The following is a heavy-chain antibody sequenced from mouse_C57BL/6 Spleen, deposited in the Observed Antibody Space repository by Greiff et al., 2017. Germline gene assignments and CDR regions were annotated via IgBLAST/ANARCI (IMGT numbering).Heavy chain of an antibody. Sequence: EVQLQESGPGLVKPSQSLSLTCSVTGYSITSGYYWNWIRQFPGNKLEWMGYISYDGSNNYNPSLKNRISITRDTSKNQFFLKLNSVTTEDTATYYCASLNPYYYAMDYWGQGTSVTVSS. CDR2: ISYDGSN. J-gene: IGHJ4*01. CDR3: ASLNPYYYAMDY. V-gene: IGHV3-6*01. CDR1: GYSITSGYY.